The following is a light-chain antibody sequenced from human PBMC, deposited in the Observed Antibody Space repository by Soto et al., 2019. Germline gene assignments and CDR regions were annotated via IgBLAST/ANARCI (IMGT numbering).Light chain of an antibody. Sequence: SYELTQPSSVSVSPGQTARITCSGDVVAKKYGRWFQQKPGQAPVLVIYKDSERPSGIPERFSGSSSGTTVTLTTSGAQVEDEADYYCYSAADNNLVFGGGTKLTVL. J-gene: IGLJ2*01. V-gene: IGLV3-27*01. CDR2: KDS. CDR3: YSAADNNLV. CDR1: VVAKKY.